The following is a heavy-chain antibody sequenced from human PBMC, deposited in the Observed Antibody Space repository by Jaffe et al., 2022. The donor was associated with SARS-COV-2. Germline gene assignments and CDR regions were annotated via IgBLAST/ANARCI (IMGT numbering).Heavy chain of an antibody. J-gene: IGHJ5*02. CDR1: GGSIGSSSSY. CDR2: IYYSGRT. D-gene: IGHD6-13*01. V-gene: IGHV4-39*01. Sequence: QVQLQESGPGLVKPSETLSLTCSVSGGSIGSSSSYWGWIRQSPGKGLEWIGSIYYSGRTYYNPSLKSRVTVSVDTSKNQLSLKLSSVTAADTALYYCARRDGNSLYNNWFHPWGQGTLVTVSS. CDR3: ARRDGNSLYNNWFHP.